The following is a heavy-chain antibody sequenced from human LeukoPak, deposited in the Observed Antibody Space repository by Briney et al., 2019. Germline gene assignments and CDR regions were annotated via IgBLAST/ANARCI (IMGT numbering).Heavy chain of an antibody. CDR3: ARVHGAAVDGISWYFDL. D-gene: IGHD6-13*01. CDR2: IYYSEGAYA. V-gene: IGHV4-59*01. Sequence: TSSETLSLTCTVSGVSISTYYWTWIRQSPGKGLEYIGYIYYSEGAYAKYNPSLKSRVTMSADTSKNQFSLRLNSVPAADTAVYYCARVHGAAVDGISWYFDLWGRGTLVTVSS. CDR1: GVSISTYY. J-gene: IGHJ2*01.